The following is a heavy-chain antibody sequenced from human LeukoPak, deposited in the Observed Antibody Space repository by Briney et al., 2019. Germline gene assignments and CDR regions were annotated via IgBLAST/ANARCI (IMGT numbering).Heavy chain of an antibody. Sequence: SVKVSCKASGGTFSTYAITWVRQAPGQGLEWMGRILPIFDMANYAQKFQGRVTITVDTSTRTAYMELSSLRSDDTAVYYCARDGGWLQTQNHYYYHGMDVWGQGTTVTVSS. V-gene: IGHV1-69*04. CDR2: ILPIFDMA. CDR1: GGTFSTYA. D-gene: IGHD5-12*01. CDR3: ARDGGWLQTQNHYYYHGMDV. J-gene: IGHJ6*02.